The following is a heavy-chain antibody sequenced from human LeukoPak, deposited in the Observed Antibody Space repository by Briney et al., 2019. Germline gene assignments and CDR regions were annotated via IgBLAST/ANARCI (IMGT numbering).Heavy chain of an antibody. CDR2: IYYNGST. CDR1: GGSIRYYY. CDR3: ARKGGLFDY. V-gene: IGHV4-59*01. Sequence: SETLSLTCTVTGGSIRYYYWSWIRQSPGKGLEWIGYIYYNGSTNYNPSLKSRVTISVDMSKNQFSLKMSSVTAADTAVYYCARKGGLFDYWGQGRLVTVSS. J-gene: IGHJ4*02. D-gene: IGHD2-15*01.